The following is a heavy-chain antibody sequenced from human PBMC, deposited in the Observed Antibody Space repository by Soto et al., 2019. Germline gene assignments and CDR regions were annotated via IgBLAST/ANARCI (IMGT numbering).Heavy chain of an antibody. V-gene: IGHV1-18*04. CDR3: AEGHKQYGDPHLLGY. D-gene: IGHD4-17*01. CDR1: GYTFTNYA. Sequence: ASVKVSCKASGYTFTNYAISWVRQAPGQGLEWMGLISAYNGNTHYAQKLQGRVTITTDTSTSTAYMELRSLRSDDTAVYYCAEGHKQYGDPHLLGYWGQGTLVPGS. J-gene: IGHJ4*02. CDR2: ISAYNGNT.